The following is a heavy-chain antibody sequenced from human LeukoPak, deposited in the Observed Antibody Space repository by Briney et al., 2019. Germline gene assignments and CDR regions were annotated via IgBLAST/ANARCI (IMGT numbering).Heavy chain of an antibody. CDR2: ISWNSGSI. V-gene: IGHV3-9*01. CDR1: GFTFDDYA. D-gene: IGHD3-22*01. J-gene: IGHJ4*02. CDR3: AKDLYYYDSSGYYAGFDY. Sequence: GGSLRLSCAASGFTFDDYAMPWVRHAPGKGLEWVSGISWNSGSIGYADSVKGRFTISRDNAKNSLYLQMNSLRAEDTALYYCAKDLYYYDSSGYYAGFDYWGQGTLVTVSS.